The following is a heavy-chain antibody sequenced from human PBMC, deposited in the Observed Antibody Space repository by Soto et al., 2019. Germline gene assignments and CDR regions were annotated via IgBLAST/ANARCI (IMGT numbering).Heavy chain of an antibody. CDR1: GFTFSSYA. D-gene: IGHD2-2*01. J-gene: IGHJ6*02. Sequence: GGSLKISCAASGFTFSSYAMHWVRQAPGKGLEWVAVISYDGSNKYYADSVKGRFTISRDNSKNTLYLQMNSLRAEDTAVYYCARVRDIVVVPAATFGMDVWGQGTTVTVSS. CDR3: ARVRDIVVVPAATFGMDV. V-gene: IGHV3-30-3*01. CDR2: ISYDGSNK.